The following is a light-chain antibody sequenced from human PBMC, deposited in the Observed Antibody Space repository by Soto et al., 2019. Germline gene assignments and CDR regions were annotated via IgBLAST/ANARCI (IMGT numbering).Light chain of an antibody. J-gene: IGKJ1*01. V-gene: IGKV3-20*01. CDR1: QSGSSRY. CDR2: ATS. CDR3: QQYGNSWT. Sequence: EIVLTQSPGTLSLSPGERATLSCRASQSGSSRYLAWYQQKPGQAPRLLIYATSNRATGIPVRFSGSGSGTDFTLTITRLEPEDCAVYYCQQYGNSWTFGQGTKVEIK.